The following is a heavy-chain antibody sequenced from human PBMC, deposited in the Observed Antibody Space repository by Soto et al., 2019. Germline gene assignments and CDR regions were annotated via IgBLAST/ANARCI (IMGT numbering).Heavy chain of an antibody. J-gene: IGHJ6*02. CDR1: GGTFSSYA. CDR3: AGTLLEWIAAAGYYYYGMDV. V-gene: IGHV1-69*13. CDR2: IIPIFGTA. D-gene: IGHD6-13*01. Sequence: SSVKVSCKASGGTFSSYAISWVRQAPGQGLEWMGGIIPIFGTANYAQKFQGRVTITADESTSTAYMELSSLRSEDTAVYYCAGTLLEWIAAAGYYYYGMDVWGQGTTVTVSS.